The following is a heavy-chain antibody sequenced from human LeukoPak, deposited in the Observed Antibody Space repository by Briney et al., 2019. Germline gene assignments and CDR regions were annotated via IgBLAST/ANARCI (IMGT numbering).Heavy chain of an antibody. D-gene: IGHD6-19*01. CDR1: GYTFTDYN. J-gene: IGHJ4*02. V-gene: IGHV1-2*02. CDR2: INPKSGGT. CDR3: ARSSSGWPLYFDC. Sequence: GASVKVSCKASGYTFTDYNLHWVRQAPGEGVEWMGWINPKSGGTKFAQKHQGGVTMTADTSLDTAYLELSNLKSDDTAIYYCARSSSGWPLYFDCWGQGTLVTVSS.